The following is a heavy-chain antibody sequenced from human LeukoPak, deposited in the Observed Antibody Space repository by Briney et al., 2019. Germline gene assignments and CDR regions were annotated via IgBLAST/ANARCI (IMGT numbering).Heavy chain of an antibody. V-gene: IGHV5-51*01. D-gene: IGHD6-6*01. Sequence: GASLKISCKGSGYSFTSYWIGWVRQMPGKGLEWMGIIYPGDSDTRYSPSFQGQVTISADKSISTAYLQWSSLKASDTAMYYCARLRQHRIAARPNWFDHWGQGTLVTVSS. J-gene: IGHJ5*02. CDR2: IYPGDSDT. CDR1: GYSFTSYW. CDR3: ARLRQHRIAARPNWFDH.